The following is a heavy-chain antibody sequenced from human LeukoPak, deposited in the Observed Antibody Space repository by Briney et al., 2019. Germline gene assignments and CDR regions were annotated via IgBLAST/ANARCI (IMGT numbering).Heavy chain of an antibody. CDR1: GGTFSSYA. CDR3: AGVDTAMVIDY. D-gene: IGHD5-18*01. Sequence: SVKVSCKASGGTFSSYAISWVRQAPGQGLEWMGRIIPILGIANYAQKFQGRVTITADKSTSTAYMELSSLRSEDTAVYYCAGVDTAMVIDYWGQGTLVTVSS. V-gene: IGHV1-69*04. J-gene: IGHJ4*02. CDR2: IIPILGIA.